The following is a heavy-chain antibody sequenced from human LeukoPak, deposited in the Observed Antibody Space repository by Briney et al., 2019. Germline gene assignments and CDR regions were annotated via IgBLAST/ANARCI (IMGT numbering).Heavy chain of an antibody. Sequence: PSETLSLTCTVSGGSISSGDYYWSWLRQPPGKGLEWIGYIYYSGSAYYNPSLKSRVTISVDTSKNQFSLKLSSVTAADTAVYYCARERYYDPDAFDIWGQGTMVTVSS. J-gene: IGHJ3*02. D-gene: IGHD3-22*01. CDR1: GGSISSGDYY. CDR3: ARERYYDPDAFDI. CDR2: IYYSGSA. V-gene: IGHV4-30-4*01.